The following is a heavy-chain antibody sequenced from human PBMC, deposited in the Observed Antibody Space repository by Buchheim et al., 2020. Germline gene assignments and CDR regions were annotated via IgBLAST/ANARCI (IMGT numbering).Heavy chain of an antibody. V-gene: IGHV3-23*01. J-gene: IGHJ6*03. CDR1: GFTFSSYA. CDR2: ISGSGGST. Sequence: DVQLLESGGGLVQPGGSPRLSCAASGFTFSSYAMSWVRQAPGKGLEWVSAISGSGGSTYYADSVKGRFTISRDNSKNTLYLQMNSLRAEDTAVYYCANLRRDVGATRGYYYYYYMDVWGKGTT. D-gene: IGHD1-26*01. CDR3: ANLRRDVGATRGYYYYYYMDV.